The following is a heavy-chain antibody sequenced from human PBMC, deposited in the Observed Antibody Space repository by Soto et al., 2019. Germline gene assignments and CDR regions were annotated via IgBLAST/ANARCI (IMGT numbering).Heavy chain of an antibody. V-gene: IGHV3-33*01. Sequence: GGSLRLSWAASGFTFSSYGMHWVRQAPGKGLEWVAVIWYDGSNKYYADSVKGRFTISRDNSKNTLYLQMNSLRAEDTAVYYCARGAQASNYFDYWGQGTLVTVSS. J-gene: IGHJ4*02. CDR1: GFTFSSYG. CDR3: ARGAQASNYFDY. CDR2: IWYDGSNK.